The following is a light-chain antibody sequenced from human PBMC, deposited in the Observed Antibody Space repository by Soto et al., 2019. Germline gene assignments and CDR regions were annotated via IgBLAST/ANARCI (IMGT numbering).Light chain of an antibody. V-gene: IGLV2-14*01. J-gene: IGLJ1*01. CDR2: EVT. Sequence: QSALTQPASVSGYPGQSITISCTGTSSDVGASKYVSWYQQHPGEAPKLILYEVTYRPSGVSNRFSGAKSGNTASLTVSGLRAEDEADYYCSSYTSSSPLYVFGTGTKLTVL. CDR3: SSYTSSSPLYV. CDR1: SSDVGASKY.